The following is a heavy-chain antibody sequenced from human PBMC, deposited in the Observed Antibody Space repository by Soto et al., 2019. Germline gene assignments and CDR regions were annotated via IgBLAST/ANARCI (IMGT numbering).Heavy chain of an antibody. V-gene: IGHV4-59*01. J-gene: IGHJ4*02. Sequence: SDTLSLSCTVSGGSISSYYWSWIRQPPGKGLEWIGYIYYSGSTNYNPSLKGRVTISVDTSKNQFSLKLSSVTAADTAVYYCAREVRYYYDSSGYLDYWGQGTLVTVSS. CDR3: AREVRYYYDSSGYLDY. D-gene: IGHD3-22*01. CDR2: IYYSGST. CDR1: GGSISSYY.